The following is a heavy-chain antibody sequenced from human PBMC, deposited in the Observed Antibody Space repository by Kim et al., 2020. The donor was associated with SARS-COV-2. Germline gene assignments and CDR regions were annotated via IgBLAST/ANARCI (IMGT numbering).Heavy chain of an antibody. CDR2: FDPEDGET. CDR3: ATGVASIYCSGGSCLSYGMDV. Sequence: ASVKVSCKVSGYTLTELSMHWVRQAPGKGLEWMGGFDPEDGETIYAQKFQGRVTMTEDTSTDTAYMELSSLRSEDTAVYYCATGVASIYCSGGSCLSYGMDVWGQGTTVTVSS. J-gene: IGHJ6*02. V-gene: IGHV1-24*01. D-gene: IGHD2-15*01. CDR1: GYTLTELS.